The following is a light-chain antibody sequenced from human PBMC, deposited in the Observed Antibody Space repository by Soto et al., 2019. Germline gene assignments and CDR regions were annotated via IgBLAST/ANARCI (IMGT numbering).Light chain of an antibody. V-gene: IGKV3D-15*01. J-gene: IGKJ1*01. CDR2: AAS. Sequence: EIVMTQSPATLSVSPGERATLSCRASQSVSSTLAWYQQKPGQAPRLLIYAASSRATGIPDRFSGSGSGTDFTLTISRLEPEDFAVYYCQQSYRKTFGQGTKVDIK. CDR1: QSVSST. CDR3: QQSYRKT.